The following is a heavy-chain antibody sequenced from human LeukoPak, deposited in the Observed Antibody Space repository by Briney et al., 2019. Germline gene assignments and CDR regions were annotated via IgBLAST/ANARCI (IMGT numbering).Heavy chain of an antibody. CDR3: ATWRYCSGGSCYGNYYMDV. CDR2: IYHSGST. V-gene: IGHV4-4*02. D-gene: IGHD2-15*01. CDR1: GGSISSSNW. Sequence: PSGTLSLTCAVSGGSISSSNWWSWVRQPPGEGLEWIGEIYHSGSTNYNPSLKSRVTISVDKSKNQFSLKLSSVTAVDTAVYYCATWRYCSGGSCYGNYYMDVWGKGTTVTVSS. J-gene: IGHJ6*03.